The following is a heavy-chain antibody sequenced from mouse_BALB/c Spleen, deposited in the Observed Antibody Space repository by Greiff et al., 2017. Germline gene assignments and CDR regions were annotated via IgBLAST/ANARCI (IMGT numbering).Heavy chain of an antibody. J-gene: IGHJ2*01. D-gene: IGHD2-4*01. CDR3: ARYDYDGPEYFDY. CDR1: GDSITSGY. CDR2: ISYSGST. V-gene: IGHV3-8*02. Sequence: DVKLQESGPSLVKPSQTLSLTCSVTGDSITSGYWNWIRKFPGNKLEYMGYISYSGSTYYNPSLKSRISITRDTSKNQYYLQLNSVTTEDTATYYCARYDYDGPEYFDYWGQGTTLTVSS.